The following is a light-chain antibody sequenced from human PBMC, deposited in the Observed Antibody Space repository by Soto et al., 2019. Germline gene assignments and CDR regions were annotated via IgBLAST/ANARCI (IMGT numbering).Light chain of an antibody. J-gene: IGLJ1*01. V-gene: IGLV2-14*01. CDR2: EVS. CDR1: SNDVGGYNY. CDR3: SSHSATSPYV. Sequence: QSPLTHPASVSGSPGQAIAISCTGTSNDVGGYNYVSWYQQQPGKAPKLIIYEVSHRPSGISNRSSGSKSGNTASLTISGLHVEEEADYYCSSHSATSPYVFGTGTKVTVL.